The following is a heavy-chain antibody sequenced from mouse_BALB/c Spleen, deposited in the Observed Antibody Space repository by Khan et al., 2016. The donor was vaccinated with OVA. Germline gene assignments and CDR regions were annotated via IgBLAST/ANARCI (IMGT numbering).Heavy chain of an antibody. Sequence: VQLQQSGAELVKPGASMKLSCKASGYTFTSYNLYWVKQRPGQGLEWIGVINPSNGYTNLNEQFKSKATLTVDKSSSTAYMHLSGLPSEDSAVXYCTGGWAWATVNSWFAYWGQGTLVTVSA. CDR3: TGGWAWATVNSWFAY. CDR1: GYTFTSYN. CDR2: INPSNGYT. V-gene: IGHV1S81*02. J-gene: IGHJ3*01. D-gene: IGHD3-1*01.